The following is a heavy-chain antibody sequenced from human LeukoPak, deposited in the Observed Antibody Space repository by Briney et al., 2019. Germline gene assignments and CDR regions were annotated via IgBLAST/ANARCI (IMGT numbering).Heavy chain of an antibody. V-gene: IGHV3-30-3*01. Sequence: PGRSLRLSCAAPGFTFSSYAMHWVRQAPGKGLEWVAVISYDGSNKYYADSVKGRFTISRDNSKNTLYLQMNSLRAEDPAVYYCARDVLLWFGEFTFDYWGQGTLVTVSS. CDR2: ISYDGSNK. CDR3: ARDVLLWFGEFTFDY. D-gene: IGHD3-10*01. J-gene: IGHJ4*02. CDR1: GFTFSSYA.